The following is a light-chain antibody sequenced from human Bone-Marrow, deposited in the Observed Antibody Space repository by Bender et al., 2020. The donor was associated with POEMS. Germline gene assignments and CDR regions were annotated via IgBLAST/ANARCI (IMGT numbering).Light chain of an antibody. CDR3: AAWDDSLNGPV. Sequence: QSVLTQPPSASGTPGQRVTISCSGSSSNIGSNAVNWYQHLPGTAPKLLIYFVNQRPSGVPDRFSGSRSGTSASLAISGLQSEDEADYYCAAWDDSLNGPVFGGGTKLTVL. V-gene: IGLV1-44*01. J-gene: IGLJ3*02. CDR2: FVN. CDR1: SSNIGSNA.